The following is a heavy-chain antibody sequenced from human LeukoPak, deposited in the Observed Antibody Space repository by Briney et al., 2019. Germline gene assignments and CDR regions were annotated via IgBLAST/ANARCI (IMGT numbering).Heavy chain of an antibody. CDR1: GGSISSGGYS. CDR3: AARRGFGELKDAFDI. CDR2: IYYSGST. Sequence: PSQTQSLTCAVSGGSISSGGYSWSWIRQPPGKGLEWIGYIYYSGSTYYNPSLKSRVTISVDTSKNQFSLKLSSVTAADTAVYYCAARRGFGELKDAFDIWGQGTMVTVSS. J-gene: IGHJ3*02. D-gene: IGHD3-10*01. V-gene: IGHV4-30-4*07.